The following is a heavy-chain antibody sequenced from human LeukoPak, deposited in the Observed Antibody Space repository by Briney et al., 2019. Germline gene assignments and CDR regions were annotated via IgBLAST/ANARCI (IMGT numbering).Heavy chain of an antibody. J-gene: IGHJ4*02. CDR3: ATDRVNDYSNYGYFDY. CDR2: FDPEDGET. Sequence: ASVKVSCKVSGYTLTELSMHWVRQAPGKXXXXMGGFDPEDGETIYAQKFQGRVTMTEDTSTDTAYMELSSLRSEDTAVYYCATDRVNDYSNYGYFDYWGQGTLVTVSS. V-gene: IGHV1-24*01. D-gene: IGHD4-4*01. CDR1: GYTLTELS.